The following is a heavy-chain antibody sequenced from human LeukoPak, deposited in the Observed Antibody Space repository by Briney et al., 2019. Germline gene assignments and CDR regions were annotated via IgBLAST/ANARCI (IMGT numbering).Heavy chain of an antibody. Sequence: SVKVSCKASGGTFSSYAISWVRQAPGQGLEWMGGIIPIFGTANYAQKFQGRVTITTDESTSTAYMELSSLRSEDTAVYYCARGLRFLEWLTTEGFDYWGQGTLVTVSS. CDR3: ARGLRFLEWLTTEGFDY. V-gene: IGHV1-69*05. CDR2: IIPIFGTA. D-gene: IGHD3-3*01. CDR1: GGTFSSYA. J-gene: IGHJ4*02.